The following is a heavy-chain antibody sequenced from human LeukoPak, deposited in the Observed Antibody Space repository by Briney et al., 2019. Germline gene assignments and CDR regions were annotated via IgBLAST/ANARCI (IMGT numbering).Heavy chain of an antibody. CDR2: IYDSGST. V-gene: IGHV4-59*08. CDR1: GGSISSYY. CDR3: ARAVAGTLVRFDY. Sequence: SETLSLTCTVSGGSISSYYWSWIRQPPGKGLEWIGYIYDSGSTNYNPSLKSRVTISVDTSKNQFSLKLSSVIVTDTAVYYCARAVAGTLVRFDYWGQGTLVTVSS. J-gene: IGHJ4*02. D-gene: IGHD6-19*01.